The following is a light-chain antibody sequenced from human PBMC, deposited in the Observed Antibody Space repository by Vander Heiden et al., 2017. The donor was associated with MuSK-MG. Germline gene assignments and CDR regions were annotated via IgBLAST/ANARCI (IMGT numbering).Light chain of an antibody. Sequence: AIQLTQSPSSLSASVGDRVTIPCRASQGISSALAWYQQKPGKAPKLLIYDASSLESGVPSRFRGSGSGTDFTLTISSLQPEDFATYYCQQFNSDPLFTFGPGTNVDIK. CDR3: QQFNSDPLFT. J-gene: IGKJ3*01. CDR2: DAS. CDR1: QGISSA. V-gene: IGKV1-13*02.